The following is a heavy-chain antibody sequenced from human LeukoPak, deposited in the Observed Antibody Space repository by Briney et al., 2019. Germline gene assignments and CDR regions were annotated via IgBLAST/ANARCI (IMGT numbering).Heavy chain of an antibody. CDR1: GFAFGNCG. D-gene: IGHD6-19*01. CDR2: IGGSGAKT. CDR3: AKERMYNNGWFSP. V-gene: IGHV3-23*01. J-gene: IGHJ4*02. Sequence: GVSLRLSCAASGFAFGNCGMGWVRQAPGRGLEWVSSIGGSGAKTYYADSVKGRSTISRDNSKDTLYLQMDSLRAEDTAVYYCAKERMYNNGWFSPWGQGTLVTVSS.